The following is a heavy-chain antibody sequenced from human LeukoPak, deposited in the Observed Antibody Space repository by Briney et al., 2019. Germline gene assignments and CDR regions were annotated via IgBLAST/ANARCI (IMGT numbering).Heavy chain of an antibody. Sequence: QPGGSLRLSCAASGFTFTTYWMSWVRQAPGKGLEWVANIKQDGTEKYYVDSVKGRFAISRDNAKNSLYLQMNSLRADDTAVYYCARGGDFYWGQGTLVTVSS. D-gene: IGHD3-3*01. V-gene: IGHV3-7*04. CDR3: ARGGDFY. CDR2: IKQDGTEK. J-gene: IGHJ4*02. CDR1: GFTFTTYW.